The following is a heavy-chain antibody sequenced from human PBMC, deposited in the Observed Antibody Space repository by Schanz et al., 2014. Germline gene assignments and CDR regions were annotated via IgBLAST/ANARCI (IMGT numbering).Heavy chain of an antibody. D-gene: IGHD2-21*01. Sequence: QVQLQESGPGLVKPSETLSLMCTVSGGSMDTHYWGWIRQPPGKGLEWIAFIYSSGIANYNPSLGGRFTISVDPSKTQFSRRLTSVTAADTATYYCARRVVPATMGLYFDLWGQGTLVTVSS. CDR1: GGSMDTHY. J-gene: IGHJ4*02. CDR3: ARRVVPATMGLYFDL. V-gene: IGHV4-59*08. CDR2: IYSSGIA.